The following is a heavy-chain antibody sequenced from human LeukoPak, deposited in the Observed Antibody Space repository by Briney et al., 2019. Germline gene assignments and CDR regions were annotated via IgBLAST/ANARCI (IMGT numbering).Heavy chain of an antibody. CDR3: ARGRPHGNDY. D-gene: IGHD4-23*01. V-gene: IGHV3-74*01. CDR2: IASDGNNR. Sequence: GGSLRLPCAASGFTFSSYWMNWVRQVPGKGLVWVSRIASDGNNRDYADSVKGRFTISRDNAKNTLYLQMNSLRVEDTAVYYCARGRPHGNDYWGQGTLVTVSS. J-gene: IGHJ4*02. CDR1: GFTFSSYW.